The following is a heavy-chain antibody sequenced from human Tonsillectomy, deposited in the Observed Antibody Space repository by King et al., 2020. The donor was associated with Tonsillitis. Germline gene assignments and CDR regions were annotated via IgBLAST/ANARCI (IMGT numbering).Heavy chain of an antibody. Sequence: QLQESGPGLVKPSETLSLTCTVSGGSISSYYWSWIRQPPGKGLEWIGYIYYSGSTNYNPSLKSRVTLSVDTSKNQISLKLRSVTAADTAVYYCAREVAGFDYYYMDVWGKGTTVTVSS. V-gene: IGHV4-59*01. D-gene: IGHD5-12*01. CDR3: AREVAGFDYYYMDV. J-gene: IGHJ6*03. CDR2: IYYSGST. CDR1: GGSISSYY.